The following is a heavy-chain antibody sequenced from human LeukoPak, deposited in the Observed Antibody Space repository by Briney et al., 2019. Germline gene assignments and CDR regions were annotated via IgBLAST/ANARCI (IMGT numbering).Heavy chain of an antibody. D-gene: IGHD3-10*01. CDR3: AKLFESGTYNNFFHY. CDR2: ISYDGSNK. J-gene: IGHJ4*02. CDR1: GFTFSSYA. Sequence: GGSLRLSCAASGFTFSSYAIHWVRQAPGKGLEWVAVISYDGSNKYYADSVKGRFTISRDTSKNTQYLQMNSLRPEDTAIYYCAKLFESGTYNNFFHYWGQGTLVTVFS. V-gene: IGHV3-30*04.